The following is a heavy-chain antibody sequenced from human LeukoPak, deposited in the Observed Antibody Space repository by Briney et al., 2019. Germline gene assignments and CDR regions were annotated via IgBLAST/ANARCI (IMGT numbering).Heavy chain of an antibody. CDR3: ARDRRKTGMYV. J-gene: IGHJ6*02. Sequence: SETLSLTCTVSGGSISSYYWSWIRQPPGKGLEWIGYIYYSGSTNYNPSLKSRVTISVDTSKNQFSLKLSSVTAADTAVYYCARDRRKTGMYVWGQGTTVTVSS. CDR1: GGSISSYY. D-gene: IGHD1-14*01. V-gene: IGHV4-59*01. CDR2: IYYSGST.